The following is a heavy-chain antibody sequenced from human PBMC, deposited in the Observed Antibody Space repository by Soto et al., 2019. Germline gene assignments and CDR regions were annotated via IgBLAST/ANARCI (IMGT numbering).Heavy chain of an antibody. Sequence: EVQLVESGGGLVQPGGSLKLSCAASGFTFSGSAMHWVRQASGKGLEWVGRIRSKANSYATAYAASVKGRFTISRDDSKNTAYLQMNSLNTEDTAVYYCTRLGYDFWSGSDPAAYWGQGTLVTVSS. D-gene: IGHD3-3*01. CDR3: TRLGYDFWSGSDPAAY. CDR2: IRSKANSYAT. CDR1: GFTFSGSA. J-gene: IGHJ4*02. V-gene: IGHV3-73*02.